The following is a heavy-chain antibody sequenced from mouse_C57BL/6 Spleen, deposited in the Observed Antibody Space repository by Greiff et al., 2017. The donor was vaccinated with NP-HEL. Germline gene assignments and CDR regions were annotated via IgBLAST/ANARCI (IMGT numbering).Heavy chain of an antibody. CDR1: GFTFSSYT. J-gene: IGHJ2*01. CDR2: ISGGGGNT. CDR3: ARHRLGRGDYFDY. Sequence: EVQVVESGGGLVKPGGSLKLSCAASGFTFSSYTMSWVRQTPEKRLEWVATISGGGGNTYYPDSVKGRFTISRDNAKNTLYLQMSSLRSEDTALYYCARHRLGRGDYFDYWGQGTTLTVSS. D-gene: IGHD4-1*01. V-gene: IGHV5-9*01.